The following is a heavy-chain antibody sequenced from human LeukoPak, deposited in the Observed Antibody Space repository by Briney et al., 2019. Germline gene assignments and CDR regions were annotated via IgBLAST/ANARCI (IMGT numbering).Heavy chain of an antibody. V-gene: IGHV1-46*01. CDR1: GYTFTSYY. J-gene: IGHJ4*02. Sequence: ASVKVSCKASGYTFTSYYIHWVRQAPGQGLEWMGIINPSGGSTSYAQKFQGRITMTRDMSTSTVYMELSSLRSEATAMYYCARAESGDRGYNYWGQGTLVTVSS. D-gene: IGHD2-21*01. CDR2: INPSGGST. CDR3: ARAESGDRGYNY.